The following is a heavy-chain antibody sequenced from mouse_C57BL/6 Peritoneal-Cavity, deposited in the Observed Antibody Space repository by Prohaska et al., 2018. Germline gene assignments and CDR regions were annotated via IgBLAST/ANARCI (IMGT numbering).Heavy chain of an antibody. V-gene: IGHV1-4*01. CDR3: ARTDINTVVAHY. D-gene: IGHD1-1*01. J-gene: IGHJ2*01. CDR1: GYTFTSYT. CDR2: INPSSGYT. Sequence: MSCKASGYTFTSYTMHWVNQRPGQGLEWIGYINPSSGYTKYNQKFKDKATLTADKSSSTAYMQLSSLISEDSAVYYCARTDINTVVAHYGGQGTTLTVSS.